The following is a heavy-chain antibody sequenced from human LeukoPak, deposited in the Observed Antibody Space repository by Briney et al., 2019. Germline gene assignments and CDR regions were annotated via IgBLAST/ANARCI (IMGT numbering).Heavy chain of an antibody. CDR1: GFTLSSYA. D-gene: IGHD2-2*01. V-gene: IGHV3-23*01. CDR2: IGGSIGST. Sequence: GGSLRLSCAASGFTLSSYAMSWVRQGPGKGLEWVSAIGGSIGSTFYTDPVKGRFTISRDNSKNTLSLQMNSLRVEDTAVYYCVKDFVVVPGLVNYFDYWGQGTLVTVSS. J-gene: IGHJ4*02. CDR3: VKDFVVVPGLVNYFDY.